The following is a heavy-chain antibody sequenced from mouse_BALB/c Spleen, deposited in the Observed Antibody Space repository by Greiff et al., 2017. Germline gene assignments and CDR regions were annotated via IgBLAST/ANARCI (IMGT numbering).Heavy chain of an antibody. CDR2: ISSGSSTI. CDR1: GFTFSSFG. V-gene: IGHV5-17*02. CDR3: ARSPITTAPYAMDY. Sequence: EVKLVESGGGLVQPGGSRKLSCAASGFTFSSFGMHWVRQAPEKGLEWVAYISSGSSTIYYADTVKGRFTISRDNPKNTLFLQMTSLRSEDTAMYYCARSPITTAPYAMDYWGQGTSVTVSS. D-gene: IGHD1-2*01. J-gene: IGHJ4*01.